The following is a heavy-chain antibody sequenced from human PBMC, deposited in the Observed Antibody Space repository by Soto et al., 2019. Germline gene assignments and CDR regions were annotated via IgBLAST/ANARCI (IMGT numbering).Heavy chain of an antibody. J-gene: IGHJ5*02. Sequence: SDTLSLTCTVSGGSISSYYWSWIRQPPGKGLEWIGYIYYSGSTNYNPSLKSRVTISVYTSKNQFSLKLSSVTAADTAVYYCAREESSAARRANWFDPWGQGTLVTVSS. D-gene: IGHD6-6*01. CDR1: GGSISSYY. CDR2: IYYSGST. CDR3: AREESSAARRANWFDP. V-gene: IGHV4-59*01.